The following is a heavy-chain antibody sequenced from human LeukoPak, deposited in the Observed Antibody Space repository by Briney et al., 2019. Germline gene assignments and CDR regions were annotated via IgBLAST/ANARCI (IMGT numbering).Heavy chain of an antibody. CDR1: GGSISSGSYF. CDR2: IYTSGST. D-gene: IGHD2-15*01. J-gene: IGHJ3*02. V-gene: IGHV4-61*02. Sequence: SEALSLTCTVSGGSISSGSYFWSWIRQPAGKGLEWIGRIYTSGSTNYNPSLKSRVTISVDTSKNQFSLKLSSVTAADTAVYYCASDRIEVDAFDIWGQGTMVTVSS. CDR3: ASDRIEVDAFDI.